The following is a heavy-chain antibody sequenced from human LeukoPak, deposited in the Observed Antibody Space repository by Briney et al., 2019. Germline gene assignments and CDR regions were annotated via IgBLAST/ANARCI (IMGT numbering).Heavy chain of an antibody. J-gene: IGHJ3*02. D-gene: IGHD3-3*01. Sequence: AGGSLRLSCAASVFTFSSYSMNWVRRAPGKGVEWVSYFSSSSSTIYYADSVKGRFTISRDNAKNSLYLQMNSLRAEDTAVYYCARDPSYYDFWSGYYGGVPGDAFDIWGQGTMVTVPS. CDR2: FSSSSSTI. CDR1: VFTFSSYS. CDR3: ARDPSYYDFWSGYYGGVPGDAFDI. V-gene: IGHV3-48*01.